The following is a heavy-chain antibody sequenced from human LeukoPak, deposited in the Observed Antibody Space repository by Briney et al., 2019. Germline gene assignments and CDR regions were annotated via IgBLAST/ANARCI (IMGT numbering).Heavy chain of an antibody. CDR2: IYHSGST. Sequence: SGTLSLTCAVSGGSISSSNWWSWVRQPPGKGLEWTGEIYHSGSTNYNPSLKGRVTISVDTSKNQFSLKLSSVTAADTAVYYCARGGDSSSWSLYYYYYGMDVWGQGTTVTVSS. D-gene: IGHD6-13*01. CDR1: GGSISSSNW. CDR3: ARGGDSSSWSLYYYYYGMDV. J-gene: IGHJ6*02. V-gene: IGHV4-4*02.